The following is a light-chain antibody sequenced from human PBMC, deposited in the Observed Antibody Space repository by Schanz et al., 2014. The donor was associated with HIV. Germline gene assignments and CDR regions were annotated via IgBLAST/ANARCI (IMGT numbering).Light chain of an antibody. CDR3: QQRSNWPPWT. CDR1: QSLGSNF. Sequence: IVLTQSPGTLSLSPGERATLSCRASQSLGSNFLAWYQQKPGQAPRLLIFGASNRATGIPDRFSGSESGTDFTLTISSLEPEDFAVYYCQQRSNWPPWTFGQGTKVEIK. V-gene: IGKV3D-20*02. CDR2: GAS. J-gene: IGKJ1*01.